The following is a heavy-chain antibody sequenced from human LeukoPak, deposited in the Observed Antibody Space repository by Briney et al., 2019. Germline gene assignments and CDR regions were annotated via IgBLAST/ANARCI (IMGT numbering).Heavy chain of an antibody. CDR2: INPDNGGT. Sequence: ASVKVSCKASGYXFTDYYMHWVRQAPGQGLEWMGWINPDNGGTNYAQKFQGRVTMTRDTSITTAYMELSRLNSDDTAVYFCARMYYDYWSGYPHWGQGTLVTVSS. CDR1: GYXFTDYY. CDR3: ARMYYDYWSGYPH. V-gene: IGHV1-2*02. D-gene: IGHD3-3*01. J-gene: IGHJ4*02.